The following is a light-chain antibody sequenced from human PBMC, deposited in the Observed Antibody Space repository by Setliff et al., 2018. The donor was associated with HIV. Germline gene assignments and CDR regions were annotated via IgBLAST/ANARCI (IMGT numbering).Light chain of an antibody. Sequence: SYELTQPPSVSVAPGKTARATCGGDDVGSKSVNWYQQKPGQAPVLVIYYDKDRPSGIPERFSGANSGNTATLSISRVEAGDEADYYCQVWDSSGDHRVFGGGTKVTVL. J-gene: IGLJ2*01. V-gene: IGLV3-21*04. CDR1: DVGSKS. CDR3: QVWDSSGDHRV. CDR2: YDK.